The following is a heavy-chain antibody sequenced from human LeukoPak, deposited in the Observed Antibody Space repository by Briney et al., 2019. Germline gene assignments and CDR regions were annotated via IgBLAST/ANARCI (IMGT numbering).Heavy chain of an antibody. CDR3: ARSGIYCGGDCYPCYYYYYMDV. CDR1: GGSISSGSYY. D-gene: IGHD2-21*02. Sequence: SETLSLTCTVSGGSISSGSYYWSWIRQPAGKGLEWIGRIYTSGSTNYNPSLKSRVTISVDTSKNQFSLKLSSVTAADTAVYYCARSGIYCGGDCYPCYYYYYMDVWGKGTTVTISS. CDR2: IYTSGST. V-gene: IGHV4-61*02. J-gene: IGHJ6*03.